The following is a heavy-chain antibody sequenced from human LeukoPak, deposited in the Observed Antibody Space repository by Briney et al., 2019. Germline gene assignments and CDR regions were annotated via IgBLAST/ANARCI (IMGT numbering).Heavy chain of an antibody. J-gene: IGHJ6*02. CDR3: ARDFGPYGMDV. CDR1: GFSFSSSW. Sequence: GGSLRLSCAASGFSFSSSWMRWVRQAPGTGLVWVSRINSDGSTTNYADSVKGRFTIPRDNAMSTLYLQMNSLRAEDTAVYYCARDFGPYGMDVWGQGTTVTVSS. D-gene: IGHD3-16*01. CDR2: INSDGSTT. V-gene: IGHV3-74*01.